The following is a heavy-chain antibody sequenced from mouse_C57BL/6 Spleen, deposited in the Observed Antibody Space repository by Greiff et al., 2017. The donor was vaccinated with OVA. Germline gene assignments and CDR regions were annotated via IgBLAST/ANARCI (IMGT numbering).Heavy chain of an antibody. J-gene: IGHJ1*03. V-gene: IGHV1-82*01. CDR2: IYPGDGDT. CDR3: AREATMVKYFDV. D-gene: IGHD2-2*01. Sequence: QVQLKESGPELVKPGASVKISCKASGYAFSSSWMNWVKQRPGKGLEWIGRIYPGDGDTNYNGKFKGKATLTADKSSSTAYMQLSSLTSEDSAVYFCAREATMVKYFDVWGTGTTVTVSA. CDR1: GYAFSSSW.